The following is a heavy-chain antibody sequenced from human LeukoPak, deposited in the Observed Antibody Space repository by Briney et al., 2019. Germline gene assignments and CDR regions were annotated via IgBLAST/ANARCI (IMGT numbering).Heavy chain of an antibody. J-gene: IGHJ5*02. D-gene: IGHD6-13*01. Sequence: SETLSLTCTVSGGSISSYYWNWIRQPPGKGLEWIGYIYYSGSTNYNPSLKSRVTISVDTSKNQFSLKLSSVTAADTAVYYCATGRWGSSWYRGFDPWGQGTLVTVSS. CDR1: GGSISSYY. CDR2: IYYSGST. V-gene: IGHV4-59*08. CDR3: ATGRWGSSWYRGFDP.